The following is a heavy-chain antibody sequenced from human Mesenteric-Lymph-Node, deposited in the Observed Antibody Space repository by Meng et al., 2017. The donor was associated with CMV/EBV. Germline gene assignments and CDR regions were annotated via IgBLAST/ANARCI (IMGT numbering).Heavy chain of an antibody. CDR2: IKQDGSEK. D-gene: IGHD3-3*01. CDR1: GFTFSSYW. V-gene: IGHV3-7*01. Sequence: GESLKISCAASGFTFSSYWMSWVRQAPGKGLEWVANIKQDGSEKYYVDSVKGRFTISRDNAKNSLYLQMNSLRAEDTAVYYCARELGGGDYDFWSGYYTLYYYYGMDVWGQGTTVTVSS. CDR3: ARELGGGDYDFWSGYYTLYYYYGMDV. J-gene: IGHJ6*02.